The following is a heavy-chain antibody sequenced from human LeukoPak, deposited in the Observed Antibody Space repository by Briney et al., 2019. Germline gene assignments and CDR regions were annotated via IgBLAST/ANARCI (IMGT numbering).Heavy chain of an antibody. D-gene: IGHD2-2*01. Sequence: QTLXLTCTVSGGSISSGDYYWRWIRQPPGKGLEWIGYIYYSGCTYYNPSLKSRVTISVDTSKNQFSLKLSSVTAADTAVYYCARETTLYQLLRYWYFDLWGRGTLVTVSS. J-gene: IGHJ2*01. CDR2: IYYSGCT. V-gene: IGHV4-30-4*01. CDR3: ARETTLYQLLRYWYFDL. CDR1: GGSISSGDYY.